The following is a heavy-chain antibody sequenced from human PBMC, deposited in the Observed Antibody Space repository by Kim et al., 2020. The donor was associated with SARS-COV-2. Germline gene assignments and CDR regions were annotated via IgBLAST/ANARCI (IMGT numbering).Heavy chain of an antibody. J-gene: IGHJ6*02. CDR2: IKSKTDGGTT. CDR1: GFTFSNAW. Sequence: GGSLRLSCAASGFTFSNAWMSWVRQAPGKGLEWVGRIKSKTDGGTTDYAAPVKGRFTISRDDSKNTLYLQMNSLKTEDTAVYYCTTDRNYGDYDGNFIYYGMDVWGQGTTVTVSS. V-gene: IGHV3-15*01. D-gene: IGHD4-17*01. CDR3: TTDRNYGDYDGNFIYYGMDV.